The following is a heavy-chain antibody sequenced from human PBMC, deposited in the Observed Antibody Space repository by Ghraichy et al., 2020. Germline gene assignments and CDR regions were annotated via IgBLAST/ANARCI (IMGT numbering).Heavy chain of an antibody. Sequence: SETLSPTCAVSGYSISSSNWWGWIRQPPGKGLEWIGYIYYSGSTYYNPSLKSRVTMSVDPSKNQFSLKLSSVTAVDTAVYYCARNGGWYGADWFDPWGQGTLVTVSS. D-gene: IGHD6-19*01. CDR3: ARNGGWYGADWFDP. J-gene: IGHJ5*02. CDR1: GYSISSSNW. CDR2: IYYSGST. V-gene: IGHV4-28*01.